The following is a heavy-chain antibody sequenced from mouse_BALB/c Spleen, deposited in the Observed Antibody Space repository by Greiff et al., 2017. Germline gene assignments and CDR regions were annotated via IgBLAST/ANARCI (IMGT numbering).Heavy chain of an antibody. J-gene: IGHJ4*01. CDR3: ASYYYYGSSYVHYAMDY. V-gene: IGHV2-9*02. D-gene: IGHD1-1*01. CDR2: IWAGGST. CDR1: GFSLTSYG. Sequence: QVQLQQSGPGLVAPSQSLSITCTVSGFSLTSYGVHWVRQPPGKGLEWLGVIWAGGSTNYNSALMSRLSISKDNSKSQVFLKMNSLQTDDTAMYYCASYYYYGSSYVHYAMDYWGQGTSVTVSS.